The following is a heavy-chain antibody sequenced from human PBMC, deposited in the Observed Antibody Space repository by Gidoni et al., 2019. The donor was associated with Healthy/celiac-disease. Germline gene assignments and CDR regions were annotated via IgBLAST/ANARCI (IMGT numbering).Heavy chain of an antibody. J-gene: IGHJ4*02. CDR2: ISSSSTYI. CDR3: ARGEGYCSGGSCFTIDY. CDR1: GFTFSSFS. D-gene: IGHD2-15*01. V-gene: IGHV3-21*01. Sequence: EVQLVESGGGLAKPGGSLRLSCAASGFTFSSFSMNWARQAPGKGLEWVSSISSSSTYIDSADSVKGRFTIFRDNAKNSLYLQMNSLRAEDTAVYYCARGEGYCSGGSCFTIDYWGQGTLVTVSS.